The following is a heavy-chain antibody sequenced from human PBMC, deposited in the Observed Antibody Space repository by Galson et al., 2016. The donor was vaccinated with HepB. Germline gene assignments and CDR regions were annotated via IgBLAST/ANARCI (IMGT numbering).Heavy chain of an antibody. J-gene: IGHJ4*02. CDR3: AREYIGGYFDY. Sequence: SVKVSCKASGYTFTNYHIHWVRQAPGQGLEWLGIINPNDGNTVYARELRGRLTLTSDTSTSTVYMELSSLRSDDTAMYYCAREYIGGYFDYWGQGTLVTVSS. V-gene: IGHV1-46*01. CDR2: INPNDGNT. D-gene: IGHD3-16*01. CDR1: GYTFTNYH.